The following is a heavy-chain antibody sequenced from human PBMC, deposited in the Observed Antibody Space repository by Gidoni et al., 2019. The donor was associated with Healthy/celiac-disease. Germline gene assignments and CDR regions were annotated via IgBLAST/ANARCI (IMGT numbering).Heavy chain of an antibody. Sequence: QAQLVQSGAEVKKPGSSVKVSCKASGGNFSRSAISWVRQAPGQGLEWMGGIIPICGTANYAQKCQGRVTITADESTSTAYMELSSLRSEDTAVYYCASPRYDYVWGRKDVSYYFDYWGQGTLVTVSS. CDR3: ASPRYDYVWGRKDVSYYFDY. CDR1: GGNFSRSA. J-gene: IGHJ4*02. CDR2: IIPICGTA. V-gene: IGHV1-69*01. D-gene: IGHD3-16*01.